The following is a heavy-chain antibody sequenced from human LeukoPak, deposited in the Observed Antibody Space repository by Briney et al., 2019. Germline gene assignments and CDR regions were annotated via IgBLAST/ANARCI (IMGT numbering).Heavy chain of an antibody. CDR2: VHYSGTT. CDR1: GGSISSGGYS. V-gene: IGHV4-61*08. J-gene: IGHJ4*02. Sequence: SETLSLTCAVSGGSISSGGYSWSWVRQPPGKGLEFIGHVHYSGTTNYNPSLRSRVTISVDTSKNQFSLKLSSVTAADTAVYYCARVSRERPYDYVWGDWGQGTLVTVSS. D-gene: IGHD3-16*01. CDR3: ARVSRERPYDYVWGD.